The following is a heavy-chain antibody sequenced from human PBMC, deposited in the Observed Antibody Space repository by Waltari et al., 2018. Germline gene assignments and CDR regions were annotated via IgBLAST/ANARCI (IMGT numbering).Heavy chain of an antibody. D-gene: IGHD5-12*01. CDR1: SYSFTSYW. Sequence: EVQLVQSGAEVKTPGVSLKISCKGSSYSFTSYWIGWFRRMPGKGLEWMGIIDPGDSDTRYSPSFQGQVTISADKSISTAYLQWSSLKASDTAMYYCARRLYSGYGTDAFDIWGQGTMVTVSS. CDR2: IDPGDSDT. CDR3: ARRLYSGYGTDAFDI. V-gene: IGHV5-51*03. J-gene: IGHJ3*02.